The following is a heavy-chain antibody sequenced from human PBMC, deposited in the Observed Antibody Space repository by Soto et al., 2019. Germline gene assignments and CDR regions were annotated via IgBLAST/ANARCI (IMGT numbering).Heavy chain of an antibody. CDR3: ARPPLLGGFRFFDY. J-gene: IGHJ4*02. CDR1: GGSISSDNYY. Sequence: QLQLQESGPGLVKPSETLSLTCTVSGGSISSDNYYWDWIRQPPGKGLEWVGHIFYSGRTYYNPSLKSRVTLSLDTSKHQFSLKLSSVTAADTAVYYCARPPLLGGFRFFDYWGQGTLVTVSS. V-gene: IGHV4-39*01. D-gene: IGHD2-15*01. CDR2: IFYSGRT.